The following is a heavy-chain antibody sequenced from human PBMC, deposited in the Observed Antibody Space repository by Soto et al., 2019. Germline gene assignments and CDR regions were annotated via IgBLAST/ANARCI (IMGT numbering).Heavy chain of an antibody. Sequence: SETLSLTCTGSGDSISSGNKYWSWIRQPPGKGLEWIGYIFSSGTTYYNPSLKSRLTMSLDASQSQFSLKLNSLTDADTAVYFCARVPSPFDYYYAMDVWGQGTTVTVSS. CDR3: ARVPSPFDYYYAMDV. CDR1: GDSISSGNKY. D-gene: IGHD3-16*01. V-gene: IGHV4-30-4*01. J-gene: IGHJ6*02. CDR2: IFSSGTT.